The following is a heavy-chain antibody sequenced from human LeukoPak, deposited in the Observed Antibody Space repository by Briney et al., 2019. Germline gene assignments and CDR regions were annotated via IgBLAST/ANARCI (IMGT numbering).Heavy chain of an antibody. J-gene: IGHJ6*02. V-gene: IGHV4-4*02. CDR3: ARGRSRYCSSTSCLRGMDV. Sequence: PSGTLSLTCAVSGGSISSGNWWSWVRQPPGKGLECIGEIYHSGSTNYNPSLKSRVTISVDTSKNQFSLKLSSVTAADTAVYYCARGRSRYCSSTSCLRGMDVWGQGTTVTVSS. CDR1: GGSISSGNW. CDR2: IYHSGST. D-gene: IGHD2-2*01.